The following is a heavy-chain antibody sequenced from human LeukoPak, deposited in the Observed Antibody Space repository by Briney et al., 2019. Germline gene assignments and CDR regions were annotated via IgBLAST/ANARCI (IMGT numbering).Heavy chain of an antibody. Sequence: GSLRLSCAASGFAFSEQYMSWIRQAPGKGLEWVSYISTSGSTIYYADSVKGRFTISRDDAKNSLYLQMNSLRAEDTAVYYCATPIMRAMVTPGYWGQGTLVTVSS. D-gene: IGHD3-16*01. V-gene: IGHV3-11*01. CDR2: ISTSGSTI. CDR1: GFAFSEQY. J-gene: IGHJ4*02. CDR3: ATPIMRAMVTPGY.